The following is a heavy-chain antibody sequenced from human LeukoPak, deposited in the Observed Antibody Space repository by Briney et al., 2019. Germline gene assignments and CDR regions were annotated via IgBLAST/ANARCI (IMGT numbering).Heavy chain of an antibody. J-gene: IGHJ4*02. CDR2: ISAYNGNT. CDR1: GYTFINSG. CDR3: ARGRDKGDY. Sequence: GASVKVSCKASGYTFINSGITWVRQAPGQGLEWMGWISAYNGNTDYAQKFQGRVTMPTDTSTTTAYMHLTSLSSDDTAVYYCARGRDKGDYWGQGTLVTVSS. V-gene: IGHV1-18*01.